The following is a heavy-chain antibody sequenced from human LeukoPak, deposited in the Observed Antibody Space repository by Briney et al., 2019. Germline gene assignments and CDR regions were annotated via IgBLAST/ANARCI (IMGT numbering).Heavy chain of an antibody. CDR2: IYPGDSDT. CDR1: GYRFTSYW. V-gene: IGHV5-51*01. CDR3: ASSAYSSGWYGAHFDY. J-gene: IGHJ4*02. Sequence: GESLKISCKGSGYRFTSYWIGWVRQMPGKGLEWMGIIYPGDSDTRYSPSFQGQVTISADKSISTAYLQWSSPRASDTAIYYCASSAYSSGWYGAHFDYWGQGTLVTVSS. D-gene: IGHD6-19*01.